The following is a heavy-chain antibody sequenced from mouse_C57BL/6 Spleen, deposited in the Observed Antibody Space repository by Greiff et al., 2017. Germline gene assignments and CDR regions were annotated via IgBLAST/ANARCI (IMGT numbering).Heavy chain of an antibody. V-gene: IGHV1-61*01. CDR3: ARRDYDYGWFAY. Sequence: QVQLQQSGAELVRPGSSVKLSCKASGYTFTSYWMDWVKQRPGQGLEWIGNIYPSDSETHYNQKFKDKATLTVDKSSSTAYMQLRSLTSEDSAVYYCARRDYDYGWFAYWGQGTLVTVSA. CDR1: GYTFTSYW. CDR2: IYPSDSET. J-gene: IGHJ3*01. D-gene: IGHD2-4*01.